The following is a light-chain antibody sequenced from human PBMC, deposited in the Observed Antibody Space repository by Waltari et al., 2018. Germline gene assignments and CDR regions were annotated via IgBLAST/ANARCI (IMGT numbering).Light chain of an antibody. CDR3: SSFTSRHLYV. Sequence: QSALPQPASGSGSPGQPTTISCTGRSSDDGGYNYVYWYPQYPGKVPKIMFHEVNNRPSGVSSRFSGSKSGNTASLTISGLQADDEADYYCSSFTSRHLYVFGTGTAVTVL. CDR2: EVN. V-gene: IGLV2-14*01. J-gene: IGLJ1*01. CDR1: SSDDGGYNY.